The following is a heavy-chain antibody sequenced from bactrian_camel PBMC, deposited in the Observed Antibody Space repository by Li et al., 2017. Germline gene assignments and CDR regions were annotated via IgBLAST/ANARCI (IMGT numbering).Heavy chain of an antibody. V-gene: IGHV3S40*01. CDR3: ATLLQIGPEGSPSMSITS. Sequence: DVQLVESGGGLVQPGGSLRLSCAASGFTFSKSDVRWVRQAPGKGLEWVSTINTAGDTTVYADSVKGRFTISRDNAKNTLYLQLNSLKTEDTAVYYCATLLQIGPEGSPSMSITSGARGPRSPSP. CDR1: GFTFSKSD. D-gene: IGHD2*01. J-gene: IGHJ4*01. CDR2: INTAGDTT.